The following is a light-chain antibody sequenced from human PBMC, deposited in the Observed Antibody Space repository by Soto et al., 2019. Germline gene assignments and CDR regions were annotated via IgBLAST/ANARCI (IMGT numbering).Light chain of an antibody. CDR1: QSISSY. CDR3: QQYYSFPPT. V-gene: IGKV1-39*01. Sequence: DIQMTQSPSSLSASVGDRVTITCRASQSISSYLNWYQQKPGKAPKLLIYAASTLQSGVPSRFSGSGSGTDFTLTISCLQSEDFATYYCQQYYSFPPTFGHGTKVDIK. CDR2: AAS. J-gene: IGKJ1*01.